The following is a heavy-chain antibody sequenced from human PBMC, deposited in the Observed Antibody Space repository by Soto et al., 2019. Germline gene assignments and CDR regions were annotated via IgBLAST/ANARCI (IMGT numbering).Heavy chain of an antibody. CDR1: GGSLSSGGYY. J-gene: IGHJ4*02. CDR2: IYYSGST. D-gene: IGHD5-12*01. V-gene: IGHV4-31*03. Sequence: QVQLQESGPGLVKPSQTLSLSCTVSGGSLSSGGYYWSWIRQHPGKGLEWIGCIYYSGSTYYNPSLKSRVTITIDTSHNQFSLKLSSVTAADTAIYYCARDTQRGYSGYFDSWGQGTLVTVSS. CDR3: ARDTQRGYSGYFDS.